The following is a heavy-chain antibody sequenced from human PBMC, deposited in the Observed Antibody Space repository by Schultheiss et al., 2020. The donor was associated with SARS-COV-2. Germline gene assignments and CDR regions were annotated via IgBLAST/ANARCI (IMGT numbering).Heavy chain of an antibody. D-gene: IGHD4-17*01. V-gene: IGHV3-33*01. J-gene: IGHJ5*02. CDR1: GFTFSSYG. Sequence: GESLKISCAASGFTFSSYGMHWVRQAPGKGLEWVAVIWYDGSNKYYADSVKGRFTISRDNSKNTLYLQMNSLRAEDTAVYYCASSLSLSGETWGQGTLVTVSS. CDR3: ASSLSLSGET. CDR2: IWYDGSNK.